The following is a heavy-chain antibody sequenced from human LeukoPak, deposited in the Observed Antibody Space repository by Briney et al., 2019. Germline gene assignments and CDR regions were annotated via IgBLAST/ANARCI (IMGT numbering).Heavy chain of an antibody. CDR1: GFTFSNYW. V-gene: IGHV3-7*01. CDR3: TRDLMDYDVSTGLHHYYMDV. D-gene: IGHD3-9*01. J-gene: IGHJ6*02. CDR2: IEQDGSEK. Sequence: GGSLRLSCAASGFTFSNYWMSWVRQAPGKGLEWVANIEQDGSEKYYVDSVRGRFTISRDNAKNTLYLQMNTLRVEDTAVYYCTRDLMDYDVSTGLHHYYMDVWGQGTTVTVSS.